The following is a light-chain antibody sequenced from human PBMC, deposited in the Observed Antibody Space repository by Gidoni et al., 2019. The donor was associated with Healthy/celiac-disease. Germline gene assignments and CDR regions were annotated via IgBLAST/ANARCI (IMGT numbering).Light chain of an antibody. CDR1: QSLLHSNGYNY. J-gene: IGKJ2*01. V-gene: IGKV2-28*01. CDR3: MQALQTPYT. CDR2: LGS. Sequence: EIVTTQSPLSLPVTPGEPASISCRSSQSLLHSNGYNYLDWYLQKPGQSPQLLIYLGSNRASGVPDRFSGSGSGTDFTLKISRVEAEDVGVYYCMQALQTPYTFGQGTKVEIK.